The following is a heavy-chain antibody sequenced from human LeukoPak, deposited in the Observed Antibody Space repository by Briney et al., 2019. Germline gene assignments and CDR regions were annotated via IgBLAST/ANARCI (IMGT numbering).Heavy chain of an antibody. CDR3: TKDQEVATIGGYFDS. D-gene: IGHD5-24*01. V-gene: IGHV3-23*01. Sequence: GGSLRLSCAASGFPFSNHAMSWVRQPPGKGLEWVSSISGNGRDTYYADSVKGRFTISRDSPKNTLYLQMNSLLTDDTAVYYCTKDQEVATIGGYFDSWGQGALVTVSS. CDR2: ISGNGRDT. J-gene: IGHJ4*03. CDR1: GFPFSNHA.